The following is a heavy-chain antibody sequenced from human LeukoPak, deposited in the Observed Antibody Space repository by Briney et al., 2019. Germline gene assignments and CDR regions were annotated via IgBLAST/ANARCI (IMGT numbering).Heavy chain of an antibody. CDR3: AKVGLPYYYDSSGYYDY. D-gene: IGHD3-22*01. Sequence: GGSLRLSCAASGFTFSSYAMSWVRQAPGRGLEWVSAISGSGGSTYYADSVKGRFTISRDNSKNTLYLQMNSLRAEDTAVYYCAKVGLPYYYDSSGYYDYWGQGTLVTVSS. J-gene: IGHJ4*02. V-gene: IGHV3-23*01. CDR1: GFTFSSYA. CDR2: ISGSGGST.